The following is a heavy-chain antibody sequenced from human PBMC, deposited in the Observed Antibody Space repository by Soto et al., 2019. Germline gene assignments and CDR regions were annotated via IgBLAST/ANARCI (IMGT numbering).Heavy chain of an antibody. CDR1: GFTFGDYA. Sequence: GGSLRLSCTASGFTFGDYAMSWFRQAPGKGLEWVGFIRSKAYGGTTEYAASVKGRFTISRDDSKSMAYLQMNSLKTEDTAVYYCTREGGYDYIWGSYRLRYFDYWGQGTLVTVSS. CDR3: TREGGYDYIWGSYRLRYFDY. V-gene: IGHV3-49*03. CDR2: IRSKAYGGTT. D-gene: IGHD3-16*02. J-gene: IGHJ4*02.